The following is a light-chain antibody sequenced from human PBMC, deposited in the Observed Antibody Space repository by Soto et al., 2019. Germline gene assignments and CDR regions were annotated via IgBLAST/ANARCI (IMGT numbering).Light chain of an antibody. V-gene: IGKV1-5*03. CDR3: QQYNSYPYT. Sequence: DIQMTQSPSTLSASVGDRVTITCRASQSISSWLAWYQQKPGKAPKPLIYKASSLESGVPSRFSGSGSGTEFTITISSLQPDDLASYYCQQYNSYPYTFGQGTKLEIK. CDR2: KAS. CDR1: QSISSW. J-gene: IGKJ2*01.